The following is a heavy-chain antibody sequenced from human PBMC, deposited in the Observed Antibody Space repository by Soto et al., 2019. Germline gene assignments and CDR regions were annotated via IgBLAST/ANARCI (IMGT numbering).Heavy chain of an antibody. Sequence: SETLSLTCAVYGGSFSGYYWSWIRQPPGKGLEWIGEINHSGSTNYNPSLKSRVTISVDTSKNQFSLKLSSVTAADTAVYYCARNRASIAARQMDYWGQGTLVTVSS. CDR1: GGSFSGYY. CDR2: INHSGST. V-gene: IGHV4-34*01. D-gene: IGHD6-6*01. CDR3: ARNRASIAARQMDY. J-gene: IGHJ4*02.